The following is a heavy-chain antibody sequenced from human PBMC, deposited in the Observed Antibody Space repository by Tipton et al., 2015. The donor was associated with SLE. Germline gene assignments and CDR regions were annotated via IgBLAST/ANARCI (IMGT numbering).Heavy chain of an antibody. V-gene: IGHV4-59*11. D-gene: IGHD3-3*01. J-gene: IGHJ3*01. CDR1: GGSISNLY. Sequence: LRLSCNVSGGSISNLYWSWIRQPPGKPLEWIGYVYYGGSTKYNPSLKSRVTISVDTSKNQFSLKLTSVTAADTAVYYCARALPFNYDFWSGYSTDPFDVWGQGTMVTVS. CDR3: ARALPFNYDFWSGYSTDPFDV. CDR2: VYYGGST.